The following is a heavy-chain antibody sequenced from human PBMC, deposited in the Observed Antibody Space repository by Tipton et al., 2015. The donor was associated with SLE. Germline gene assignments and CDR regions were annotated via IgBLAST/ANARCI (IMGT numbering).Heavy chain of an antibody. CDR2: FYYSGST. D-gene: IGHD2-2*01. V-gene: IGHV4-31*03. Sequence: TLSLTCTVSGGSITIGYYWSWIRQHPGKGLEWIGYFYYSGSTYYNPSLTSRLTISVDTSENQFSLKLSSVTAADTAVYYCARGPACGGSVPYFNYWGQGTLVTVSS. J-gene: IGHJ4*02. CDR3: ARGPACGGSVPYFNY. CDR1: GGSITIGYY.